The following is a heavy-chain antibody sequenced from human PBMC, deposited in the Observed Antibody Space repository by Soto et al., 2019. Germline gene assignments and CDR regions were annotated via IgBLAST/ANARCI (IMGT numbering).Heavy chain of an antibody. CDR3: ASMVLAAAAGTDFDY. CDR1: GFTFSSYS. V-gene: IGHV3-21*01. CDR2: ISSSSSYI. D-gene: IGHD6-13*01. Sequence: GGSLRLSCAASGFTFSSYSMNWVRQAPGKGLEWVSSISSSSSYIYYADSVKGRFTISRDNAKNSLYLQMNSLRAEDTAVYYCASMVLAAAAGTDFDYWGQGTLVTVSS. J-gene: IGHJ4*02.